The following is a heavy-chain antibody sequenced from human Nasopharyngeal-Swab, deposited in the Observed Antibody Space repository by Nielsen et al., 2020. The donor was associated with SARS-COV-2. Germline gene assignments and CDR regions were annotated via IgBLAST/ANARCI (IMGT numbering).Heavy chain of an antibody. CDR3: ARDGTTASWGYFDY. J-gene: IGHJ4*02. D-gene: IGHD1/OR15-1a*01. V-gene: IGHV4-59*12. CDR2: IYYSGST. Sequence: GSLRLSCTVSGGSISSYYWSWIRQPPGKGLEWIGYIYYSGSTNYNPSLKSRVTISVDTSKNQFSLKLSSVTAADTAVYYCARDGTTASWGYFDYWGQGTLVTVSS. CDR1: GGSISSYY.